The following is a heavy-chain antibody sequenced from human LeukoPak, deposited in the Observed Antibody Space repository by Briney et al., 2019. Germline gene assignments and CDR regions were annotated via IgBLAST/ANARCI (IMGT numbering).Heavy chain of an antibody. D-gene: IGHD6-13*01. J-gene: IGHJ4*02. V-gene: IGHV3-7*01. CDR1: GFTFSSYW. CDR3: ARDSVGYSSSWYPVGAFDY. Sequence: PGGSLRVSCAASGFTFSSYWMSWVRQAPGKGLEWVANIKQDGSEKYYVDSVKGRFTISRDNAKNSLYLQMNSLRAEDTAVYYCARDSVGYSSSWYPVGAFDYWGQGTLVTVSS. CDR2: IKQDGSEK.